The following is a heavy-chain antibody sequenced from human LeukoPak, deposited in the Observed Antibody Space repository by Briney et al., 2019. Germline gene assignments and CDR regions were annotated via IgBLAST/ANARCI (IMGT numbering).Heavy chain of an antibody. D-gene: IGHD3-22*01. CDR3: ARASYSYDISGWVPFDY. Sequence: SETLSLTCTVSGGSISSSSYYWGWIRQPPGKGLEWIGSIYYSGSTYYNPSLKSRVTISLDTSKNQFSLRPSSVTAADTAVYYCARASYSYDISGWVPFDYWGQGTLVTVSS. J-gene: IGHJ4*02. CDR1: GGSISSSSYY. V-gene: IGHV4-39*01. CDR2: IYYSGST.